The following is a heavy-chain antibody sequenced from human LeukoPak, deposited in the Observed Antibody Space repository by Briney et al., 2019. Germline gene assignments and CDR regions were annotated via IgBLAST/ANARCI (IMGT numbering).Heavy chain of an antibody. D-gene: IGHD5-18*01. J-gene: IGHJ6*02. Sequence: PSETLSLTCTVSGGSISSYYWSWIRQPPGKGLEWIGYIYYSGSPNYNPSLKGRLTISVDTSKNQLSLKLSSVTAGGAAVYYCATQMGPENKQLWRYYYYYYGMDVWGQGTTVTVSS. CDR1: GGSISSYY. CDR2: IYYSGSP. V-gene: IGHV4-59*01. CDR3: ATQMGPENKQLWRYYYYYYGMDV.